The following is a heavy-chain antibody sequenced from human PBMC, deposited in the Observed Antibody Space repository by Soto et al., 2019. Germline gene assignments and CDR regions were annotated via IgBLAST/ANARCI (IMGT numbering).Heavy chain of an antibody. J-gene: IGHJ6*02. CDR3: ARAPYYLPMMGMDV. D-gene: IGHD3-22*01. CDR2: ISSSSSTI. V-gene: IGHV3-48*02. Sequence: GGSLRLSCAASGFTFSSYSMNWVRQAPGKGLEWVSYISSSSSTIYYADSVKGRFTISRDNAKNSLYLQMNSLRDEDTAVYYCARAPYYLPMMGMDVWGQGTTVTVSS. CDR1: GFTFSSYS.